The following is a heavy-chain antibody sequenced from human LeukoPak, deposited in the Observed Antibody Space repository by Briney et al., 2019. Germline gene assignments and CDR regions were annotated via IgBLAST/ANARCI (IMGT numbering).Heavy chain of an antibody. D-gene: IGHD5-18*01. CDR2: ISYDGSHK. V-gene: IGHV3-30*04. CDR1: GFTFSSYA. CDR3: ARDPRGYSYGYQDY. Sequence: GGSLRLSCAASGFTFSSYAMHWVRQAPGKGLEWLAVISYDGSHKFYAESVKGRFTISRDNSKNTLYLQMNSLRPEDTAVYYCARDPRGYSYGYQDYWGQGTLVTVSS. J-gene: IGHJ4*02.